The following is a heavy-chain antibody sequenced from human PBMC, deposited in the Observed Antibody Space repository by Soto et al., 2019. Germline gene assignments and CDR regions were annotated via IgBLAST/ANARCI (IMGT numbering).Heavy chain of an antibody. CDR1: GFTFSSYA. V-gene: IGHV3-30-3*01. D-gene: IGHD6-13*01. J-gene: IGHJ5*02. Sequence: QVQLVESGGGVVQPGRSLRLSCAASGFTFSSYAMHWVRQAPGKGLEWVAVISYDGSNKYYADSVKGRFTISRDNSKITRYLQMNSLRAEDTAVYYCARDSEGAYSSSSFDPWGQGTLVTVSS. CDR3: ARDSEGAYSSSSFDP. CDR2: ISYDGSNK.